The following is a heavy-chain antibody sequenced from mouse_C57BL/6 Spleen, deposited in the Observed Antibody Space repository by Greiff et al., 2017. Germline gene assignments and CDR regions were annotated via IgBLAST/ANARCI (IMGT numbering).Heavy chain of an antibody. CDR3: ARLYYYGSSRYYAMDY. CDR2: INPNNGGT. Sequence: EVQLVESGPELVKPGASVKMSCKASGYTFTDYNMHWVKQSHGKSLEWIGYINPNNGGTSYNQKFKGKATLTVNKSSSTAYMELRSLTSEDSAVYYCARLYYYGSSRYYAMDYWGQGTSVTVSS. D-gene: IGHD1-1*01. CDR1: GYTFTDYN. J-gene: IGHJ4*01. V-gene: IGHV1-22*01.